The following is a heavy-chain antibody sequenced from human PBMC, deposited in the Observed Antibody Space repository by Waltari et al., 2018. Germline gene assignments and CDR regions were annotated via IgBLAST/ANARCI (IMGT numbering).Heavy chain of an antibody. D-gene: IGHD1-1*01. Sequence: QVQLQQWGAGLLKPSETLSLTCAVYGGSFSGYYWSWIRQPPGKGLEWIGEINHSGSTNYNPSLKGRVTISVDTSKNQFSLELSSVTAADTAVYYCARSTGTTEGAYYYYYGMDVWGQGTTVTVSS. CDR3: ARSTGTTEGAYYYYYGMDV. V-gene: IGHV4-34*01. J-gene: IGHJ6*02. CDR1: GGSFSGYY. CDR2: INHSGST.